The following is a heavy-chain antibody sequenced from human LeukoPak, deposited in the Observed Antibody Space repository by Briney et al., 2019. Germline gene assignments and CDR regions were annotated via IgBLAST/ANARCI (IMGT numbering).Heavy chain of an antibody. V-gene: IGHV4-59*08. D-gene: IGHD2-2*03. Sequence: SETLSLTCTVSGGSISSYYWSWIRQSPGKGLEWIGYIYYSGSTNYNPSLKSRVTISVDTSKSQFSLKLSSVTAADTAVYYCARHSRLDKSSLSWADYWGQGTLVTVSS. J-gene: IGHJ4*02. CDR2: IYYSGST. CDR1: GGSISSYY. CDR3: ARHSRLDKSSLSWADY.